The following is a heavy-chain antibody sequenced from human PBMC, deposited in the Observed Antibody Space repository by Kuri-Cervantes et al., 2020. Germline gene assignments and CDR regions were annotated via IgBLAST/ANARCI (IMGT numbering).Heavy chain of an antibody. Sequence: GSLSLTCTVSGGSVSSGSYYWSWIRQPPGKGLEWIGYIYYSGSTNYNPSLKSRVTISVDTSKTQFSLRLDSLTTADTAVYYCARWTQTTGSFDYWGRGTLVTVSS. D-gene: IGHD1-1*01. J-gene: IGHJ4*02. V-gene: IGHV4-61*01. CDR3: ARWTQTTGSFDY. CDR2: IYYSGST. CDR1: GGSVSSGSYY.